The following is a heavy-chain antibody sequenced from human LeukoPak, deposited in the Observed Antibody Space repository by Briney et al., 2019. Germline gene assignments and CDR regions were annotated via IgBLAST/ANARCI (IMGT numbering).Heavy chain of an antibody. CDR3: ARTSWDIVVVPAAIPQKSYYYYYMDV. CDR2: IIPILGIA. J-gene: IGHJ6*03. D-gene: IGHD2-2*01. Sequence: ASVKVSCKASGGTFSSYAISWVRQAPGQGLEWMGRIIPILGIANYAQKFQGRVTITADESTSTAYMELSSLRSEDTAVYYCARTSWDIVVVPAAIPQKSYYYYYMDVWGKGTTVTVSS. V-gene: IGHV1-69*04. CDR1: GGTFSSYA.